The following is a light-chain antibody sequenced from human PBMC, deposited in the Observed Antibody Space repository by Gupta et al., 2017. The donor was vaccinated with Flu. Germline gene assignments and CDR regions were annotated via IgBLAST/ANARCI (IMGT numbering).Light chain of an antibody. CDR3: SSYTTGSTPYV. J-gene: IGLJ1*01. V-gene: IGLV2-14*01. CDR2: EVS. CDR1: ISDVGGYNY. Sequence: QSALTQPASVSGSPGQSITISCTGTISDVGGYNYVSWYQQHPGKAPKLMISEVSNRPSGVSDRFSGSKSGNTASLTISGLQAEDEADYYCSSYTTGSTPYVFGTGTKVIVL.